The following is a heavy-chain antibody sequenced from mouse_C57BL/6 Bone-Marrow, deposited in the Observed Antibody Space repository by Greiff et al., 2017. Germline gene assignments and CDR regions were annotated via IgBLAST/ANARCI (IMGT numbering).Heavy chain of an antibody. CDR3: ARLED. Sequence: EVMLVESGGGLVQPGESLKLSCESNEYAFPSHDMSWVRKTPENRLELVAAINSDGGSTSYPDTMERRFILSGDNTKKTPYMEMSRLRSEDTALYYCARLEDWGQGTTLTVSS. CDR2: INSDGGST. CDR1: EYAFPSHD. V-gene: IGHV5-2*03. J-gene: IGHJ2*01.